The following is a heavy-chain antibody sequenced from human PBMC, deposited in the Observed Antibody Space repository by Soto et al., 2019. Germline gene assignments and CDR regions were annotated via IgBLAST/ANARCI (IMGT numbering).Heavy chain of an antibody. D-gene: IGHD6-6*01. CDR3: ARVIEGQPVLCDY. Sequence: QVQLVQSGGEVKKPGSSVKVSCKASGYTFTSYEINWVRQAAGQGLEWMGWMHPNSGLTGYAQKFQGRVSMTRNTSISTAYMELSSARSEDTAMYYCARVIEGQPVLCDYWGQGTPVTVSS. J-gene: IGHJ4*02. CDR2: MHPNSGLT. V-gene: IGHV1-8*01. CDR1: GYTFTSYE.